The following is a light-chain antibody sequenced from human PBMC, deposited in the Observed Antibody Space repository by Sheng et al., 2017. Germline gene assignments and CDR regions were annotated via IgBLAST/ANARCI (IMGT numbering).Light chain of an antibody. CDR2: AAS. CDR3: QEANTSPPWS. J-gene: IGKJ1*01. CDR1: QGISRL. V-gene: IGKV1-12*01. Sequence: DIQMTQSPSSVSASVGDRVTITCRASQGISRLLWYQQRPGKAPNLLIYAASTLQVGVPSRFSGNTSGTDFTLTITGLQPEDSATYYCQEANTSPPWSFGQGTKVEIK.